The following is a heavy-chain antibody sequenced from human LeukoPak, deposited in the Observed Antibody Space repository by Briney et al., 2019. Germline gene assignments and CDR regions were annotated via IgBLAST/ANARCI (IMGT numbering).Heavy chain of an antibody. V-gene: IGHV4-39*07. CDR2: LYYSGST. CDR1: GGSISSSSYF. Sequence: SETLSLTCTVSGGSISSSSYFWGWIRQPPGRGLEWIGSLYYSGSTYYNPSLKSRGTISVDPSKNQFSLKLSSVTAADTAVYYCARVRGSSGSYEYYHYMDVWGKGTTVTISS. CDR3: ARVRGSSGSYEYYHYMDV. J-gene: IGHJ6*03. D-gene: IGHD1-26*01.